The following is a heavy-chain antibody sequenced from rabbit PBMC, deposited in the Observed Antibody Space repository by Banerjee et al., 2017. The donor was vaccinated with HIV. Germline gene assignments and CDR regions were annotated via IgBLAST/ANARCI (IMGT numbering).Heavy chain of an antibody. J-gene: IGHJ2*01. Sequence: QEQLEESGGGLVQPEGSLTLTCTASGFPFSSNYWICWVRQAPGKGLEWIACIDTNNGDTDYANWPKGRFTISKTSSTTVTLQMTSLTAADTATYFCARNYVNTFDPRGQGTLVTVS. CDR3: ARNYVNTFDP. CDR1: GFPFSSNYW. V-gene: IGHV1S45*01. D-gene: IGHD1-1*01. CDR2: IDTNNGDT.